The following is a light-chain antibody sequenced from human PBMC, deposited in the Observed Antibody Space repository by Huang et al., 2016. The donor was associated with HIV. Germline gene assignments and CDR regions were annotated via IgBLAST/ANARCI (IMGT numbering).Light chain of an antibody. CDR2: SAS. J-gene: IGKJ1*01. V-gene: IGKV1-6*01. Sequence: AIQMTQSPASLSASVGDRVTITCRASQDIGNELGWYQQRLGKAPKLLVSSASHVQSGVPARVTGSGSGTHCTLTISGLQPEDFATYYCLQDHVYPWTFGQGTKVEI. CDR3: LQDHVYPWT. CDR1: QDIGNE.